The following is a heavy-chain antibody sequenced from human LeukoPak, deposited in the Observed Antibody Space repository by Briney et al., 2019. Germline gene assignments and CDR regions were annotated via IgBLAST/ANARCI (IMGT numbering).Heavy chain of an antibody. CDR2: ISYDGSNK. CDR1: GFTFSSYG. V-gene: IGHV3-30*18. CDR3: AKVGGPTTFDY. D-gene: IGHD1-1*01. Sequence: GGSLRLSCAASGFTFSSYGMHWVRQAPGKGLEWVAVISYDGSNKYYADSVKGRFTISRDNSMNTLYLQMNSLRAEDTAVYYCAKVGGPTTFDYWGQGTLVTVSS. J-gene: IGHJ4*02.